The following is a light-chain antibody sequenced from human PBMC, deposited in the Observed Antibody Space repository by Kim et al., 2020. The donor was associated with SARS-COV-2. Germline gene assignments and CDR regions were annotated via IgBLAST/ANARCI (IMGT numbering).Light chain of an antibody. Sequence: QSVLTQPASVSGSPGQSITISCIGTSSNVGNYDLVSWYQHHPGKAPKLLIYAVTERPSGVSNRFSGSKSGNVASLTISGLQADDETDYFCCSYAGSSTFVFGGGTQLTVL. CDR1: SSNVGNYDL. CDR3: CSYAGSSTFV. J-gene: IGLJ3*02. CDR2: AVT. V-gene: IGLV2-23*02.